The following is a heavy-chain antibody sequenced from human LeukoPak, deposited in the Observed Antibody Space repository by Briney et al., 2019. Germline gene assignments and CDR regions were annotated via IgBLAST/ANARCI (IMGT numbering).Heavy chain of an antibody. CDR2: ISGSGGST. J-gene: IGHJ4*02. D-gene: IGHD3-9*01. CDR1: GFTFSSYA. CDR3: VRDFDWGPDY. Sequence: GGSLRLSCAASGFTFSSYAMSWVRQAPGKGLEWVSAISGSGGSTDYADSVKGRFTISRDNSKKTLYLQMNSLRAEDTAVYYCVRDFDWGPDYWGQGTLVTVSS. V-gene: IGHV3-23*01.